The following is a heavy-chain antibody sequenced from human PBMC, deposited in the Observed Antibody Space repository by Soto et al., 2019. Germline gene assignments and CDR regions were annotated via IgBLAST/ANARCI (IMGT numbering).Heavy chain of an antibody. V-gene: IGHV6-1*01. CDR1: GDSVSSNSAA. CDR3: ARDLIGSRGTLNECFDY. J-gene: IGHJ4*02. Sequence: SQTLSLTCAISGDSVSSNSAAWNWIRQSPSRGLEWLGRTYYRSKWYNDYAVSVKSRITINPDTSKNQFSLQLNSVTPEDTAVYYCARDLIGSRGTLNECFDYWGQVXLVTGFS. CDR2: TYYRSKWYN. D-gene: IGHD1-1*01.